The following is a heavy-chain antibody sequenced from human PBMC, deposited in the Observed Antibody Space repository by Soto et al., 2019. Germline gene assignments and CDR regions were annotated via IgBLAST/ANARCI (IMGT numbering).Heavy chain of an antibody. CDR1: GGSISSGGYY. D-gene: IGHD3-3*01. V-gene: IGHV4-31*03. J-gene: IGHJ3*02. Sequence: QVQLQESGPGLVKPSQTLSLTCTVSGGSISSGGYYWSWIRQHPGKGLEWIGYIYYSGSTYYNPSLKSRVTISVDTSKNRFSLKLSSVTAADTAVYYCARATTIFGVVKGAFDIWGQGTMVTVSS. CDR3: ARATTIFGVVKGAFDI. CDR2: IYYSGST.